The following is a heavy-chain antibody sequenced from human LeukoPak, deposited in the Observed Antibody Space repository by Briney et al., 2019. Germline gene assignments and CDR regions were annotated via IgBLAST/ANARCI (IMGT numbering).Heavy chain of an antibody. D-gene: IGHD3-22*01. V-gene: IGHV3-7*01. CDR3: ATYSSLNRREFQY. J-gene: IGHJ1*01. CDR1: GFTFSNYW. Sequence: GGSLRLSCEGSGFTFSNYWMGWVRQAPGKGLQWVANIKTDGSEKYYVDSAKGRFTISRDNAKNSLYLQMNSLRAEDTAVYYCATYSSLNRREFQYWGQGTLLTVSS. CDR2: IKTDGSEK.